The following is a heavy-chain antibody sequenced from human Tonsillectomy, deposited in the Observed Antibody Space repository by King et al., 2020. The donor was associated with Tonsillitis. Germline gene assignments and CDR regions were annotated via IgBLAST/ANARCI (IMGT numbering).Heavy chain of an antibody. CDR2: IYHSGST. CDR3: AGGPGGLTDDYYLDY. Sequence: QLQESGSGLVKPSQTLSLTCAVSGGSISSGGYSWSWIRQPPGKGLEWIGYIYHSGSTYYNPSLKSRVTISVDRSKNQFSLKLSSVTAADTAVYYCAGGPGGLTDDYYLDYWGQGTLVTVSS. V-gene: IGHV4-30-2*01. J-gene: IGHJ4*02. CDR1: GGSISSGGYS. D-gene: IGHD3-9*01.